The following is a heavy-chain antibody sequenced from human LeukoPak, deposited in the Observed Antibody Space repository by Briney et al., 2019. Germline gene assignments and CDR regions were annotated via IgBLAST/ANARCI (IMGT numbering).Heavy chain of an antibody. V-gene: IGHV3-23*01. J-gene: IGHJ4*02. Sequence: SGGSLRLSCAASGFTFSSYAMSWVRQAPGEGLEWVSAISGSGGSTYYADSVKGRFTISRDNSKNTLYLQMNSLRAEDTAVYYCARDRYCSSGSCYKDYWGQGTLVTVSS. D-gene: IGHD2-15*01. CDR3: ARDRYCSSGSCYKDY. CDR2: ISGSGGST. CDR1: GFTFSSYA.